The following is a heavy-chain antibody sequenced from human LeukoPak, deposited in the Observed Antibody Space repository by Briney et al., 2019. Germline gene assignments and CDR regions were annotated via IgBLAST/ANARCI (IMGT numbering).Heavy chain of an antibody. V-gene: IGHV1-2*02. J-gene: IGHJ5*02. D-gene: IGHD6-19*01. CDR1: GYTFAAYY. CDR2: IRPNSGVT. Sequence: ASVKVSCKASGYTFAAYYMYWVRQAPGQGLEWMGWIRPNSGVTNYTQKFQGRVTMTRDTSINTAYMELSSLTSDDTAVYYCARRIAVAGTNWFDPWGQGTLVTVSS. CDR3: ARRIAVAGTNWFDP.